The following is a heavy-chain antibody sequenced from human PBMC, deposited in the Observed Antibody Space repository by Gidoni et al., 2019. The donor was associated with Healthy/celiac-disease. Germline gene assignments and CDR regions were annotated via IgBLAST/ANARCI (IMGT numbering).Heavy chain of an antibody. J-gene: IGHJ5*02. V-gene: IGHV1-69*01. CDR2: IIPIFGTA. CDR3: ARIPFKYSSNNWFDP. CDR1: GGTFSSYA. Sequence: QVQLVQSGAEVKKPGSSVEVSCKASGGTFSSYAISWVRQAPGQGLAWMGGIIPIFGTANYAQKFQGRVTITADESTSTAYMELSSLRSEDTAVYYCARIPFKYSSNNWFDPWGQGTLVTVSS. D-gene: IGHD6-13*01.